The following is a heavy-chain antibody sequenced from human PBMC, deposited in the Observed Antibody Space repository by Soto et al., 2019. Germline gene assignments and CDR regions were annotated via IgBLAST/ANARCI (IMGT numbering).Heavy chain of an antibody. CDR1: GFTFSSYA. CDR3: AKLPDYDILTGYYFWFDP. J-gene: IGHJ5*02. V-gene: IGHV3-23*01. D-gene: IGHD3-9*01. CDR2: ISGSGGST. Sequence: GGSLRLSCAASGFTFSSYAMSWVRQAPGKGLEWVSAISGSGGSTYYADSVKGRFTISRDNSKNTLYLQMNSLRAEDTAVYYCAKLPDYDILTGYYFWFDPWGQGTLVTVSS.